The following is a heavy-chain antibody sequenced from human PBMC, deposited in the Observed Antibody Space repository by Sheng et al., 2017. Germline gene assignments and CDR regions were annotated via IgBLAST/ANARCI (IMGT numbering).Heavy chain of an antibody. CDR2: ISYDGTNK. J-gene: IGHJ3*02. CDR1: GFIFSSYA. CDR3: ARVRSTNWNNDAFDI. Sequence: QVQLVESGGGVVQPGRSLRLSCAASGFIFSSYAMHWVRQAPGKGLEWVAIISYDGTNKYYADSVKGRFTISRDNSKNTLYLQMNSLSAEDTAVYYCARVRSTNWNNDAFDIWGQGTVVTVSS. D-gene: IGHD1-1*01. V-gene: IGHV3-30*04.